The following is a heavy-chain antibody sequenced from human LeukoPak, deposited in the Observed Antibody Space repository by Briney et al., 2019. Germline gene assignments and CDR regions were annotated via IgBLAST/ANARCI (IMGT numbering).Heavy chain of an antibody. V-gene: IGHV3-33*01. D-gene: IGHD6-13*01. J-gene: IGHJ4*02. CDR2: VWYDGSNK. CDR1: GFTFSSYG. Sequence: GRSLRLSCAASGFTFSSYGMHWVRQAPGKGLEWVAVVWYDGSNKYYADSVKGRFTISRDNSKNTLYLQMNSLRAEDTAVYYCARDAVYSSSWQYYWGQGTLVTVSS. CDR3: ARDAVYSSSWQYY.